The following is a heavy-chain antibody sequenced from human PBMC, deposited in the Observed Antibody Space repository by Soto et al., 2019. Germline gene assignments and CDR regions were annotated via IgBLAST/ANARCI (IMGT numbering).Heavy chain of an antibody. V-gene: IGHV3-23*01. CDR2: MTGSAITT. CDR3: AKDRGAEISDYGMDV. J-gene: IGHJ6*02. Sequence: EVQLLESGGGLAQPGGSLRLSCAASGFTFSTYVLSWVRQAPGKGLEWVSAMTGSAITTYYADSVKGRFTISRDNSKKMLYLQMNSLRAEDTAVYYCAKDRGAEISDYGMDVWGQGTMVTVSS. D-gene: IGHD3-10*01. CDR1: GFTFSTYV.